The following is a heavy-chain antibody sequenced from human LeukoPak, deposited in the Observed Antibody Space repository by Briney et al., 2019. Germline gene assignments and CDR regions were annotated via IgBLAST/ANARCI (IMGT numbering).Heavy chain of an antibody. V-gene: IGHV1-2*02. CDR2: INPNSGGT. CDR1: GYTFTGYC. J-gene: IGHJ6*03. Sequence: ASVKVSCKASGYTFTGYCMHWVRQAPGQGLEWMGWINPNSGGTNYAQKFQGRVTMTRDTSISTAYMELSRLRSDDTAVYYCARDLPVDSSSWYGGLYYYYYMDVWGKGTTVTVSS. D-gene: IGHD6-13*01. CDR3: ARDLPVDSSSWYGGLYYYYYMDV.